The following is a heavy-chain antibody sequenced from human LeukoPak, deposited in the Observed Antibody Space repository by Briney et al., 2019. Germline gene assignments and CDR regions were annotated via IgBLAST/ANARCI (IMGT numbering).Heavy chain of an antibody. CDR1: GYRFTSYW. CDR2: IYPGDSDT. V-gene: IGHV5-51*01. Sequence: PGESLKISFKGSGYRFTSYWIGWVRQMPGKGLEWMGIIYPGDSDTRYSPSFQGQVTISADKSISTAYLQWSSLKASDTAMYYCATLGDFWSGLYYFDYWGQGTLVTVSS. J-gene: IGHJ4*02. D-gene: IGHD3-3*01. CDR3: ATLGDFWSGLYYFDY.